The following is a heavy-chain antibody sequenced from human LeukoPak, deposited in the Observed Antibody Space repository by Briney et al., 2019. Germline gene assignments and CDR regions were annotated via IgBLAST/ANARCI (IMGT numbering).Heavy chain of an antibody. CDR2: IWYDGSKK. J-gene: IGHJ4*02. V-gene: IGHV3-33*01. Sequence: GGSLRLSCAASGFTFSSYGMHRVRQAQGNGLEWVAVIWYDGSKKSYADSVKGRFTISRDNSKNSLYLQMNSLRAEDTAVYYCARDHSMVRGVIDDGGQGTLVTGAS. CDR1: GFTFSSYG. D-gene: IGHD3-10*01. CDR3: ARDHSMVRGVIDD.